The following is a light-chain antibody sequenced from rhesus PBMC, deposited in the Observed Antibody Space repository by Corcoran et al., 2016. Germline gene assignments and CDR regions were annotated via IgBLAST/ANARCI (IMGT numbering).Light chain of an antibody. J-gene: IGKJ2*01. CDR1: QAINSY. CDR3: QQGDRHPYS. V-gene: IGKV1-32*02. CDR2: YAD. Sequence: DIQMSQSPSSLSASVGDRITITCRASQAINSYLNWYQQIPGKAPKLLIYYADTLTSGVPSRFSGPGSGIEFSLTISSLQPEDFATYFCQQGDRHPYSFGQGTKVEI.